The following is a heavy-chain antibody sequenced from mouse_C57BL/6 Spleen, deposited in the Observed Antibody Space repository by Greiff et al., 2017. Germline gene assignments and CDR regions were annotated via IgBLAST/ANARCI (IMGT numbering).Heavy chain of an antibody. CDR3: ARDSSGNYYAMDY. CDR2: IDPSDSET. V-gene: IGHV1-52*01. J-gene: IGHJ4*01. Sequence: VQLQQPGAELVRPGSSVKLSCKASGYTFTSYWMHWVKQRPIQGLEWIGNIDPSDSETHYNQKFKDKATFTVDKSSSTAYMQLSSLTSEDSAVYYCARDSSGNYYAMDYWGQGTSVTVSS. CDR1: GYTFTSYW. D-gene: IGHD3-2*02.